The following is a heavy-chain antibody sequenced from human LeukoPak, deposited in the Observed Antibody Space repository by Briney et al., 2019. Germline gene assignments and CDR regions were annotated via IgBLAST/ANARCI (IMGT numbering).Heavy chain of an antibody. CDR1: GFTFSSYA. V-gene: IGHV3-23*01. D-gene: IGHD6-19*01. J-gene: IGHJ4*02. CDR3: AKWAVSGRGFDY. Sequence: GGSLRLSCAASGFTFSSYAMSWVRQAPGKGLEWVSDITGSGGSAHYADSMKGRFTISRDNSKNTLYLQMNSLRAEDTAVYYCAKWAVSGRGFDYWGQGILVTVSS. CDR2: ITGSGGSA.